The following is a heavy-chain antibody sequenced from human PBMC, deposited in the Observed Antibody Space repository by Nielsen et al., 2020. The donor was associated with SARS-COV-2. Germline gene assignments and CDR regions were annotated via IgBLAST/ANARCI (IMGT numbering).Heavy chain of an antibody. Sequence: SETLSLTCAVYGGSFSGYYWSWIRQPPGKGLEWIGEINHSGSTNYNPSLKSRVTISVDTSKNQFSLKLSSVTAADTAVYYCARGGYSYGYVYWGQGTLVTVSS. D-gene: IGHD5-18*01. CDR2: INHSGST. J-gene: IGHJ4*02. CDR3: ARGGYSYGYVY. CDR1: GGSFSGYY. V-gene: IGHV4-34*01.